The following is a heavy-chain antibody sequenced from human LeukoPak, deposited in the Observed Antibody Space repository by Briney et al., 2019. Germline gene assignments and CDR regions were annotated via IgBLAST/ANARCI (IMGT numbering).Heavy chain of an antibody. CDR3: ARAGYDLLTLAPDPANDY. CDR2: IIPIFGTA. CDR1: GGTFSSYA. V-gene: IGHV1-69*13. J-gene: IGHJ4*02. Sequence: ASVKVSCKASGGTFSSYAISWVRQAPGQGLEWMGGIIPIFGTANYAQKFQGRVTITADESTSTAYMELSSLRSEDTAVYYCARAGYDLLTLAPDPANDYWGQGTLVTVS. D-gene: IGHD3-9*01.